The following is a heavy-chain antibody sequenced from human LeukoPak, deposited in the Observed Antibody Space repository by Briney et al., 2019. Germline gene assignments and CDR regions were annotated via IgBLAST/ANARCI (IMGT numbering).Heavy chain of an antibody. V-gene: IGHV4-59*01. CDR2: IYYSGST. Sequence: SETLSLTCTVSGGSISSYYWSWIRQPPGKGLEWTGYIYYSGSTNYNPSLKSRVTISVDTSKNQFSLKLSSVTAADTAVYYCARGGSSSWYKYWGQGTLVTVSS. CDR1: GGSISSYY. J-gene: IGHJ4*02. D-gene: IGHD6-13*01. CDR3: ARGGSSSWYKY.